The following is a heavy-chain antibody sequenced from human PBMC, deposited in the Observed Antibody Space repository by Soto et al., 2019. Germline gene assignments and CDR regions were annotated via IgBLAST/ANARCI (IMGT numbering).Heavy chain of an antibody. CDR1: GGSFSGYY. V-gene: IGHV4-34*01. D-gene: IGHD5-18*01. Sequence: PSETLSLTCAVYGGSFSGYYWSWIRQPPGKGLEWIGEINHSGSTNYNPSLKSRVTISVDTSKNQFSLKLSSVTAADTAVYYCARGGYSYVYYFDYWGQGTLVTVSS. CDR2: INHSGST. CDR3: ARGGYSYVYYFDY. J-gene: IGHJ4*02.